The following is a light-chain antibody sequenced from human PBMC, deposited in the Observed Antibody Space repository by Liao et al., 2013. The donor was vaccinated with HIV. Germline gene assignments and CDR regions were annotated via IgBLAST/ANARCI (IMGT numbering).Light chain of an antibody. V-gene: IGLV3-21*01. J-gene: IGLJ2*01. Sequence: SYVLTQPPSVSVAPGKTARITCGGNNIGSKSVHWYQQKPGQAPVLVIYQDNKRPSGIPERFSGSNSGNTATLTISGTQAMDEADYYCQAWDSITRVFGGGTKLTVL. CDR1: NIGSKS. CDR2: QDN. CDR3: QAWDSITRV.